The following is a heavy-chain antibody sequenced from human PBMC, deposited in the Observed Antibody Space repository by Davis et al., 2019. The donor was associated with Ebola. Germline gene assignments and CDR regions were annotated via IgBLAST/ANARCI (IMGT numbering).Heavy chain of an antibody. D-gene: IGHD3-10*01. Sequence: HSQTLSLTCAISGDSVSSAGWNWIRQSPSRGLEWLGRTYYKSKWYNDYAESVKSRITINSDTSKNQFSLHLDSVTPEDTALYFCARGWLRTGLDAWGEGTAVTVSS. CDR2: TYYKSKWYN. J-gene: IGHJ6*04. CDR3: ARGWLRTGLDA. CDR1: GDSVSSAG. V-gene: IGHV6-1*01.